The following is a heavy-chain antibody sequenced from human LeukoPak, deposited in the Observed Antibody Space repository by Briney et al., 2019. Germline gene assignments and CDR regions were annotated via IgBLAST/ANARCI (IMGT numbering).Heavy chain of an antibody. V-gene: IGHV3-48*03. CDR1: GLIFSSYE. J-gene: IGHJ4*02. D-gene: IGHD2-8*01. Sequence: GGSLRLSCAASGLIFSSYEMNWVRQAPAKGLEWVSHISSSGSTIYYADSVKGRFAISRDNSKNSLYLQMNSLRAEGTAVYYCSTSKGVFDYWGQGTLVTVSS. CDR2: ISSSGSTI. CDR3: STSKGVFDY.